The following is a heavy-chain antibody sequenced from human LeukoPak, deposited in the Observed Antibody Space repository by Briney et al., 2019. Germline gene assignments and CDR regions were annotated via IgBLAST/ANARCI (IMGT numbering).Heavy chain of an antibody. CDR2: ISSNGDST. CDR1: AFTFSSYP. Sequence: RGSLRLSCAASAFTFSSYPMHWVRQAAWEGLEYVSGISSNGDSTYYANSVKGRFTISRDNSKNTLYLQMGSLRAEDMAVYYCAREYYYEELDYWGQGTLVTVSS. CDR3: AREYYYEELDY. V-gene: IGHV3-64*01. J-gene: IGHJ4*02. D-gene: IGHD3-22*01.